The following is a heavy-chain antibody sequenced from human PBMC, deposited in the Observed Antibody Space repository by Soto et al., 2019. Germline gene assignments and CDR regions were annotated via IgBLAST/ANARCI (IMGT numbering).Heavy chain of an antibody. CDR2: IWYDGSNK. CDR3: ASDHSDYGGNHP. D-gene: IGHD4-17*01. CDR1: GFTFSSYG. V-gene: IGHV3-33*01. Sequence: QVQLVESGGGVVQPGRSLRLSCAASGFTFSSYGMHWVRQAPGKGLEWVAVIWYDGSNKYYADSVKGRFTISRDNSKNTLYLQMNSLSAEDTAVYYCASDHSDYGGNHPWGQGTLVTVSS. J-gene: IGHJ5*02.